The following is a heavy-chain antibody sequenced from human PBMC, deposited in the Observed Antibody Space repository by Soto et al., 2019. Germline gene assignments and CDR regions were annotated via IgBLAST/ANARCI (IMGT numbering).Heavy chain of an antibody. J-gene: IGHJ4*02. V-gene: IGHV2-5*02. CDR1: GFSLRTSGVN. CDR3: AHRPDNWNYAAFDY. CDR2: LNWDDAK. Sequence: QITLKESGPTLVKPTQTLTLTCTFSGFSLRTSGVNVGWFRQPPGKALEWLALLNWDDAKRYSPSLKNRVTITKDTSKNQVVLTLTNVDPVDTGTYYCAHRPDNWNYAAFDYWGQGTPGHRLL. D-gene: IGHD1-7*01.